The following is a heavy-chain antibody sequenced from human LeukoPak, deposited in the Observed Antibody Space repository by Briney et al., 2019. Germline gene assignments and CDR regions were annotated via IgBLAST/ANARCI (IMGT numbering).Heavy chain of an antibody. J-gene: IGHJ4*02. D-gene: IGHD3-22*01. CDR3: AREGNYYDTQSFDY. V-gene: IGHV1-24*01. CDR1: GYTLTELS. Sequence: ASVKVSCKVSGYTLTELSMHWVRQAPGKGLEWMGDFDPEDGETIYAQKFQGRVTMTEDTSTDTAYMELSSLRSEDTAVYYCAREGNYYDTQSFDYWGQGTLVTVSS. CDR2: FDPEDGET.